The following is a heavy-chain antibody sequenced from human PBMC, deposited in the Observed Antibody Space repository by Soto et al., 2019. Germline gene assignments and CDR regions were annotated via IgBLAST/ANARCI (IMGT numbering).Heavy chain of an antibody. CDR3: ARVGGGYCSSTSCYTTNYYYYGMDV. J-gene: IGHJ6*02. CDR1: GGTFSSYA. CDR2: IIPIFGTA. D-gene: IGHD2-2*02. Sequence: ASVKVSCKASGGTFSSYAISWVRQAPGQGLEWMGGIIPIFGTANYAQKFQGRVTITADESTSTAYMELSSLRSEDTAVYYCARVGGGYCSSTSCYTTNYYYYGMDVWGQGTTVTVSS. V-gene: IGHV1-69*13.